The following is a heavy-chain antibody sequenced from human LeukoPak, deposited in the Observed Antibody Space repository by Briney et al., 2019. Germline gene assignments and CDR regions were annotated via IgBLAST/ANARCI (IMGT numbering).Heavy chain of an antibody. CDR3: TKRVKYGGTWDHFAD. CDR2: VSADGSTT. CDR1: VFTSSVYN. Sequence: PGGALRLSCAPSVFTSSVYNISSSPEAPGRRRWCGSSVSADGSTTYYADDVNGRFTIYRDNSKSTLILNMNSLRVDNTALYYCTKRVKYGGTWDHFADWGQGTLVTVSS. J-gene: IGHJ4*02. V-gene: IGHV3-23*01. D-gene: IGHD1-26*01.